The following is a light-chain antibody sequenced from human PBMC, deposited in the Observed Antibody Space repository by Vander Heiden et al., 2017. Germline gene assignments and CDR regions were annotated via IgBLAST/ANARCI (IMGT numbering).Light chain of an antibody. J-gene: IGKJ2*01. CDR1: QSVSSY. CDR2: DAS. CDR3: QQRSNWLPYT. Sequence: EIVFTQSPATLSLSPGERATLPCRASQSVSSYLAWYQQKPGQAARLLIYDASNRATGIPARFSGSGSGTDFTLTISSLEPEDFAVYYCQQRSNWLPYTFGQGTKLEIK. V-gene: IGKV3-11*01.